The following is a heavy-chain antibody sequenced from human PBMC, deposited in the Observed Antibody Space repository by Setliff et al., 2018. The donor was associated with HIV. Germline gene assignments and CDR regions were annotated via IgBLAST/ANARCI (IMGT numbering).Heavy chain of an antibody. CDR1: GFTFSDYY. CDR2: INQDGGEN. CDR3: ARSQGIGNYYMDV. Sequence: GGSLRLSCTASGFTFSDYYMSWVRQAPGKGLEWVANINQDGGENYYVDSMKGRFTISRDNAKNSLFLQVDSLTAEDTAVYYCARSQGIGNYYMDVWGKGTTVTVSS. V-gene: IGHV3-7*01. D-gene: IGHD2-15*01. J-gene: IGHJ6*03.